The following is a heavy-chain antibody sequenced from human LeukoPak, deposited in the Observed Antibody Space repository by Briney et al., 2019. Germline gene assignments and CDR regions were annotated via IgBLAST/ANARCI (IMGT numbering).Heavy chain of an antibody. Sequence: PGGSLRLSCAASGFTFSNHAMNWVRQAPGKGLEWVSGISGSGGSSSYADSVKGRFTIPRDNSKNTMHLQMNSLRAEDTAVYYCAKVGVGWQWLTHFDYWGQGTLVTVSS. CDR3: AKVGVGWQWLTHFDY. J-gene: IGHJ4*02. D-gene: IGHD6-19*01. CDR2: ISGSGGSS. CDR1: GFTFSNHA. V-gene: IGHV3-23*01.